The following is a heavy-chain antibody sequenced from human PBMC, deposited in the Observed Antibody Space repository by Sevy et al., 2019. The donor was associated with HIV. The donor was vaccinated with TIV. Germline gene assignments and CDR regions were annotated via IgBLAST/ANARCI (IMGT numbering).Heavy chain of an antibody. CDR1: GGSVSSGSYY. V-gene: IGHV4-61*01. CDR3: ARARAGEYYFDY. Sequence: QSQTLSLTCTVSGGSVSSGSYYWSWIRQPPGKGLEWIGYIYYSGSTNYNPSLKSRVTISVDTSKNQFSLKLSSVTAADTAVYYCARARAGEYYFDYWGQGTLVTVSS. CDR2: IYYSGST. J-gene: IGHJ4*02. D-gene: IGHD3-10*01.